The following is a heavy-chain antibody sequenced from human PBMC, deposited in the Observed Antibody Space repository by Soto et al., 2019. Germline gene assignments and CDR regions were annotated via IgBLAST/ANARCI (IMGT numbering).Heavy chain of an antibody. CDR1: GYTFTTYD. D-gene: IGHD6-19*01. CDR2: MNPDTGNT. V-gene: IGHV1-8*01. Sequence: QVQLVQSGAEVEKPGASVKVSCKASGYTFTTYDFNWVRQAPGHGLEWMGWMNPDTGNTGYAQKFQGRVTMTRDNSISTAFMALSGLTAEDTAVYYCARALGYSSTSRLDLWGQGTLVTVSS. CDR3: ARALGYSSTSRLDL. J-gene: IGHJ4*02.